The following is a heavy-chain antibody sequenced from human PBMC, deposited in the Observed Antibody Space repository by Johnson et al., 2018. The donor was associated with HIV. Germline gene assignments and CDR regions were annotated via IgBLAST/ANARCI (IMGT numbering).Heavy chain of an antibody. CDR2: IRFDGSDE. J-gene: IGHJ3*02. Sequence: QVQLVESGGGVVQPGGSLRLSCAASGVTISSFGMHWVRQAPGKGLEWVAFIRFDGSDEYYSNSVNGRFTISRDNSKNTLYLQMNSLRPEDTAVYFCARGGLYIQFLAFDAFDIWGQGTMVTVSS. D-gene: IGHD4-11*01. CDR3: ARGGLYIQFLAFDAFDI. CDR1: GVTISSFG. V-gene: IGHV3-30*02.